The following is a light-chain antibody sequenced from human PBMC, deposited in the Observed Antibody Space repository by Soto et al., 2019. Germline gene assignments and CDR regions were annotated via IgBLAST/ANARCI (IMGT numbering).Light chain of an antibody. J-gene: IGLJ1*01. CDR3: GTWDSSLNVYV. CDR2: DNN. CDR1: SSNIGAGYY. V-gene: IGLV1-51*01. Sequence: QSVLTQPPSVSGAPGQRVTISCTGSSSNIGAGYYVSWYHQLPGTAPKLLIYDNNKRPSGIPDRFSGSKSGTSATLAITGLQTGDEGDYSCGTWDSSLNVYVFGAGTKVTVL.